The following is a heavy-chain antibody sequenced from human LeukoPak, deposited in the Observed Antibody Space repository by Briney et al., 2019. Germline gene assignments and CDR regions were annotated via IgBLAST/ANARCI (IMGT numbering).Heavy chain of an antibody. CDR2: IIPIFGAA. CDR1: GGTFSSYA. CDR3: ARDRIYSSGWYGY. D-gene: IGHD6-19*01. J-gene: IGHJ4*02. V-gene: IGHV1-69*05. Sequence: ASVKVSCKASGGTFSSYAISWVRQAPGQGLEWMGRIIPIFGAANYAQKFQGRVTITTDESTSTAYMELSSLRSEDTAVYYCARDRIYSSGWYGYWGQGTLVTVSS.